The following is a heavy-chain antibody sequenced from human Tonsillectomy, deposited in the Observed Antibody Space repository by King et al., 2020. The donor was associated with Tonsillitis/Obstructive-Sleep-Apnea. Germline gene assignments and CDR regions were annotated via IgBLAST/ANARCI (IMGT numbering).Heavy chain of an antibody. CDR1: GFTFDGYA. CDR3: AKDIGGDYGGGALDI. J-gene: IGHJ3*02. V-gene: IGHV3-9*01. CDR2: ISCNSGSI. Sequence: VQLVESGGGLVQPGRSLRLSCAASGFTFDGYAMHWVRQAPGKGLEWVSGISCNSGSICYAESVKGRFTISRDNAKNSLYLQMNSLRPEDTALYYCAKDIGGDYGGGALDIWGQGTMGTVSS. D-gene: IGHD4-17*01.